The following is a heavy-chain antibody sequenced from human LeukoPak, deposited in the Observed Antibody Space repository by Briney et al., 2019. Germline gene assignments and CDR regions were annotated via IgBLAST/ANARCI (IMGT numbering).Heavy chain of an antibody. CDR3: ARGAAYCGGDCYLD. J-gene: IGHJ4*02. CDR1: GFTVSSNY. D-gene: IGHD2-21*02. V-gene: IGHV3-53*01. Sequence: GGSLRLSCAASGFTVSSNYMSWVRQAPGKGLEWVSVIYSGGSTYYADSVKGRFTISRDNSKNTLYLQMNSLRAEDTAVYYCARGAAYCGGDCYLDWGQGTLVTVSS. CDR2: IYSGGST.